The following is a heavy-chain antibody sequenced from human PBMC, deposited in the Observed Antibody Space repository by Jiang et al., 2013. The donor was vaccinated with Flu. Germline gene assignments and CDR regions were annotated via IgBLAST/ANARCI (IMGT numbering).Heavy chain of an antibody. Sequence: VQLLESGGGVVQPGRSLRLSCAASGFTFSSYGMHWVRQAPGKGLEWVAVISYDGSNKYYADSVKGRFTISRDNSKNTLYLQMNSLRAEDTAVYYCAREPGYSSPVHYYYYYGMDVWGQGTTV. V-gene: IGHV3-30*03. CDR2: ISYDGSNK. D-gene: IGHD6-19*01. J-gene: IGHJ6*02. CDR3: AREPGYSSPVHYYYYYGMDV. CDR1: GFTFSSYG.